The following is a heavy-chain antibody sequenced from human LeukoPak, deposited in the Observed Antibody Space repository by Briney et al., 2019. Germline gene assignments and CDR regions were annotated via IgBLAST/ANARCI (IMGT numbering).Heavy chain of an antibody. J-gene: IGHJ4*02. CDR2: INPSGGST. D-gene: IGHD3-10*01. Sequence: ASVKVSRKASGYTFTSYYMHWVRQAPGQGLEWMGIINPSGGSTSYAQKFQGRVTMTRDTSTSTVYMELSNLRSEDTAVYYCARTPWFGELLFYYFDYWGQGTLVTVSS. V-gene: IGHV1-46*01. CDR3: ARTPWFGELLFYYFDY. CDR1: GYTFTSYY.